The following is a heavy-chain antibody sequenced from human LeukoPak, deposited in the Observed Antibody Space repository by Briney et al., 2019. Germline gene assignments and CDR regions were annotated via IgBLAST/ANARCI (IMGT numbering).Heavy chain of an antibody. Sequence: GGSLRLSCAASGFTFSSYAMHWVRQAPGKGLEWVAVISYDGSNKYYADSVKGRFTISRDNSKNTLYLQMNSLRAEDTAVYYCGSGSNGNYRGQGTLVTVSS. CDR2: ISYDGSNK. V-gene: IGHV3-30-3*01. J-gene: IGHJ4*02. CDR1: GFTFSSYA. D-gene: IGHD1-26*01. CDR3: GSGSNGNY.